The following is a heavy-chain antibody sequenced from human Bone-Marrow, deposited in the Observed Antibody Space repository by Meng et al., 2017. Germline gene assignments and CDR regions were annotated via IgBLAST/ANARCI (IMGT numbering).Heavy chain of an antibody. CDR2: ISGGST. Sequence: GESLKISCAASGFTVSSNKMSWVRQAPGKGLEWVSSISGGSTYYADSRKGRFNISRDNSKNTLHLQMNSLRAEDTAVYYCLPLIGVVVVAATRFLDYWGQGTLVTVSS. CDR1: GFTVSSNK. J-gene: IGHJ4*02. CDR3: LPLIGVVVVAATRFLDY. D-gene: IGHD2-15*01. V-gene: IGHV3-38-3*01.